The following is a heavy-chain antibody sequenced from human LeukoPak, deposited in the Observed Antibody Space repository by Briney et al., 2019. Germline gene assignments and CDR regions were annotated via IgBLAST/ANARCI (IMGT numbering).Heavy chain of an antibody. D-gene: IGHD5-24*01. Sequence: PSETLSLTCTVSGGSISSYYWSWIRQPPGKGLEWIGYIYYSGSTNYNPSLKSRVTISVDTSKNQFSLRLNSVTAADTAIYYCARHTVGDGYNEKSGFDYWGQGTLVTVSS. V-gene: IGHV4-59*08. J-gene: IGHJ4*02. CDR1: GGSISSYY. CDR2: IYYSGST. CDR3: ARHTVGDGYNEKSGFDY.